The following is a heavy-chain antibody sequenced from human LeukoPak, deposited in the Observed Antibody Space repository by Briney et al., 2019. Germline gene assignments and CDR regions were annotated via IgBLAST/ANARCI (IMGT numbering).Heavy chain of an antibody. CDR3: ARDRRDYYYGMDV. V-gene: IGHV4-31*03. J-gene: IGHJ6*02. CDR1: GGSISSGGYY. Sequence: SETLSLTCTVSGGSISSGGYYWSWIRQHPGKGLEWIGYIYYSGSTYYNPSLKSRVTISVDTSKNQFSLKLSSVTAADTAVYYCARDRRDYYYGMDVWGQGTTVTVSS. CDR2: IYYSGST.